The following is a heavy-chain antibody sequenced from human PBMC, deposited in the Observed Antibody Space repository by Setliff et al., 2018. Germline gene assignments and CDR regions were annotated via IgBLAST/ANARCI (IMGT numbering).Heavy chain of an antibody. CDR3: ARAPGANMNLGYFDL. CDR1: GGSFTTYY. J-gene: IGHJ2*01. CDR2: IYYSGST. V-gene: IGHV4-59*01. D-gene: IGHD2-8*02. Sequence: PSETLSLTCTVSGGSFTTYYWSWIRQSPGKGLEWIGYIYYSGSTNYNPSLKSRVSISVDTSKNQFSLRLTSVTAADTAVYYCARAPGANMNLGYFDLWGRGTLVTVSS.